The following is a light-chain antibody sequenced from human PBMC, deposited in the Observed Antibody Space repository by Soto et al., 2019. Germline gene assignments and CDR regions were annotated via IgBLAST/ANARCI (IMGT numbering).Light chain of an antibody. CDR1: QSVSSGY. J-gene: IGKJ4*01. Sequence: EIVLTQSPGTLSLSPGERATLSCRASQSVSSGYLAWYQQKPGQAPRLLIYGASSRATGIPDRFSGSGSGTDFTLTISRLEPEDFAVYYCQHFGRSPLTFGGGTKVDIK. V-gene: IGKV3-20*01. CDR3: QHFGRSPLT. CDR2: GAS.